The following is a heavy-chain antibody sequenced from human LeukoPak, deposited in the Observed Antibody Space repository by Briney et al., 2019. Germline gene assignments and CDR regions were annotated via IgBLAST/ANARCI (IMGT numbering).Heavy chain of an antibody. V-gene: IGHV3-74*01. CDR2: INSDGSST. J-gene: IGHJ4*02. Sequence: QPGGSLRLSCAASGFTFRNYVMHWVRHAPGKGLVWVSRINSDGSSTSYADSVKGRFTISRDNAKNTLYLQMNSLRAEDTAVYYCASIAAAVHWGQGTLVTVSS. CDR1: GFTFRNYV. D-gene: IGHD6-13*01. CDR3: ASIAAAVH.